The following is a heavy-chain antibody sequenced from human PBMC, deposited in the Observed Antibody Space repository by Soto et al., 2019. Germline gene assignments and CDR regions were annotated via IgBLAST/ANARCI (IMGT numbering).Heavy chain of an antibody. CDR1: GYTLKELS. J-gene: IGHJ4*02. V-gene: IGHV1-24*01. CDR2: FDPEDGET. CDR3: ATGLKYCDFWSGSAG. D-gene: IGHD3-3*01. Sequence: SVKLSCKVSGYTLKELSLYWVRQAPGKGLEWMGGFDPEDGETIYAQKFQGRVTMTEDTSTDTAYMELSSLRSEDTAVYYCATGLKYCDFWSGSAGWGQGTLVTVSS.